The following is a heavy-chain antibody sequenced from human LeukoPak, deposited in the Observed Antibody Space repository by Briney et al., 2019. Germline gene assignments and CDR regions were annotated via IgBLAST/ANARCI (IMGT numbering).Heavy chain of an antibody. J-gene: IGHJ6*03. Sequence: ASVKVFCKASGYTFTSYGISWVRQAPGQGLEWMGWISAYNGNTNYAQKLQGRVTVTTDTSTSTAYMELRSLRSDDTAVYYCAREDGDYYYMDVWGKGTTVTVSS. CDR1: GYTFTSYG. D-gene: IGHD4-17*01. CDR2: ISAYNGNT. V-gene: IGHV1-18*01. CDR3: AREDGDYYYMDV.